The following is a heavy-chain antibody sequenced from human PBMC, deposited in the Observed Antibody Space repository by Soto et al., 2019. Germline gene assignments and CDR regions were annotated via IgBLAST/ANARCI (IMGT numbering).Heavy chain of an antibody. CDR2: IIPLFGTA. CDR3: ARPKGTYSSGYYYFDF. D-gene: IGHD6-19*01. Sequence: QVQLEQSGGEVKQPGSSVRVSCKTSGGTSSTYAINWVRQAPGQGLEWMGAIIPLFGTADYSQKFQGRVTITADESTSTAYMELSSLRFDDTAVYFCARPKGTYSSGYYYFDFWGQGTLVTVSS. J-gene: IGHJ4*02. CDR1: GGTSSTYA. V-gene: IGHV1-69*01.